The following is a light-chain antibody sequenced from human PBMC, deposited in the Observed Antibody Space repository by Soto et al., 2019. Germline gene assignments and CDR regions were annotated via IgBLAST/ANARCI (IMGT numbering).Light chain of an antibody. V-gene: IGKV3-20*01. CDR3: QQYGSSGK. CDR1: QSVSNNY. J-gene: IGKJ1*01. CDR2: GAS. Sequence: EILLTHSPCSLSLSLLERATLSCSSSQSVSNNYLAWYQQKPGQAPGLLIYGASNRATGIPDRFSGSGSGKDFTLTISRLEPEDFAVYYCQQYGSSGKFGQGTKVDIK.